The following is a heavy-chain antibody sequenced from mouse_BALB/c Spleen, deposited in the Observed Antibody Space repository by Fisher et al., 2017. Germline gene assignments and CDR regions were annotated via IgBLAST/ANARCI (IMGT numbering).Heavy chain of an antibody. Sequence: KFKGKATLTADTSSSTAYMQFNSLTSEDSAVYYCARYYGSSHGYFDVWGAGTTVTVSS. D-gene: IGHD1-1*01. J-gene: IGHJ1*01. V-gene: IGHV1S12*01. CDR3: ARYYGSSHGYFDV.